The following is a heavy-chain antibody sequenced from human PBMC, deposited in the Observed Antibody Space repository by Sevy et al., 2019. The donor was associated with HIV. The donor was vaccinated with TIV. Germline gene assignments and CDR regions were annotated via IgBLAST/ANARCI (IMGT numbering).Heavy chain of an antibody. J-gene: IGHJ4*02. D-gene: IGHD3-22*01. Sequence: GGSVRLSCAASGFTFSSYAMSWVRQAPGKGLEWVSAISGSGGSTYYADSVKGRFTISRDNSKNTLYLQMNSLRAEDTAVYYCAKGKGYYYDSSGYCFDYWGQGTLVTVSS. V-gene: IGHV3-23*01. CDR3: AKGKGYYYDSSGYCFDY. CDR1: GFTFSSYA. CDR2: ISGSGGST.